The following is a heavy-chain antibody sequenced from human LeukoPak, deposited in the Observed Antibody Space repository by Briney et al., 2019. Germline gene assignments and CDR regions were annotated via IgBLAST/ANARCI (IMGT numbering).Heavy chain of an antibody. J-gene: IGHJ6*03. CDR2: ITSTSSYI. Sequence: GGSLRLSCAASGFTFSTYNMNWVRQAPGKGLEWVSSITSTSSYIYYADSVKGRFTISRDNAKNSLYLLMNSLRGEDTAVYYXXXXXXXXSYYRLYYFFMDVWGKGTTVTVSS. CDR3: XXXXXXXSYYRLYYFFMDV. D-gene: IGHD1-26*01. V-gene: IGHV3-21*04. CDR1: GFTFSTYN.